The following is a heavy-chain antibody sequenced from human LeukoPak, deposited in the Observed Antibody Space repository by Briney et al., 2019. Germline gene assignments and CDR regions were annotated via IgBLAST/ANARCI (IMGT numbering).Heavy chain of an antibody. CDR3: ARDGGYCSTTSCYAFY. Sequence: PSGGSTNYAQKFQGRVTMTRDTSTSSLYMELSSLRSDDTAVYYCARDGGYCSTTSCYAFYWGQGTPVTVSS. J-gene: IGHJ4*02. D-gene: IGHD2-2*01. CDR2: PSGGST. V-gene: IGHV1-46*01.